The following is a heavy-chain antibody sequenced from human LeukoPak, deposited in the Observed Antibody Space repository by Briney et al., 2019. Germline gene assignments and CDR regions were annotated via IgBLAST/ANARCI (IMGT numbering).Heavy chain of an antibody. CDR1: GFTFSSYW. J-gene: IGHJ3*02. Sequence: GGSLRLSCAASGFTFSSYWMSWVRKAPGKGLEWVANIKQDGSEKYYVDSVKGRFTISRDNAKNSLYLQMNSLRAEDTAVYYCARDLPFTMIVVSRGGDAFDIWGQGTMVTVSS. D-gene: IGHD3-22*01. CDR2: IKQDGSEK. V-gene: IGHV3-7*01. CDR3: ARDLPFTMIVVSRGGDAFDI.